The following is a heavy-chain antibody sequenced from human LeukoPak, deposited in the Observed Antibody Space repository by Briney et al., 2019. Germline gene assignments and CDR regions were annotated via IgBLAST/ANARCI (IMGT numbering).Heavy chain of an antibody. D-gene: IGHD1-26*01. CDR3: ARSPYSGSTFDY. Sequence: VASVKVSCKASGYTFTSYGISWVRQAPGQGLEWMGWISAYNSNTNYAQKLQGRVTMTTDTSTSTAYMELRSLRSDDTAVYYCARSPYSGSTFDYWGQGTLVTVSS. J-gene: IGHJ4*02. CDR2: ISAYNSNT. CDR1: GYTFTSYG. V-gene: IGHV1-18*01.